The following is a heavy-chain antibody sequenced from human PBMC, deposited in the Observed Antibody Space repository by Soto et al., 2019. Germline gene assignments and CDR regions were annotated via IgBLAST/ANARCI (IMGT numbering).Heavy chain of an antibody. V-gene: IGHV3-30*03. D-gene: IGHD3-10*01. CDR3: PRVTSMVQALFFYAYYYYGMDV. Sequence: QVQVVESGGGVIQPGRSLRLSCAASGFTFSTYGMHWVRQAPGQGLEWVAFISYNGGKIYYADSVKGRFTISRDSSRNTVFLQMNSLRAVHTAVYYCPRVTSMVQALFFYAYYYYGMDVWGLGTTVSVSS. CDR2: ISYNGGKI. CDR1: GFTFSTYG. J-gene: IGHJ6*02.